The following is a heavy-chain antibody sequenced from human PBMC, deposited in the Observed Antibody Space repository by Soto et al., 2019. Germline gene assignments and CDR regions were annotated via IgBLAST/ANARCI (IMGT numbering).Heavy chain of an antibody. V-gene: IGHV1-8*01. CDR1: GYTFTSHD. Sequence: QVQLVQSGAEVKRPGDSVKVSGKATGYTFTSHDINWVRQATGEGLEWMGWMNPNSGNTGYAQKFRGRVTMTRNTSISTAYMELSSLRSEDTAVYYCARWDYGDYARFDYWGQGTLVTVSS. CDR3: ARWDYGDYARFDY. D-gene: IGHD4-17*01. CDR2: MNPNSGNT. J-gene: IGHJ4*02.